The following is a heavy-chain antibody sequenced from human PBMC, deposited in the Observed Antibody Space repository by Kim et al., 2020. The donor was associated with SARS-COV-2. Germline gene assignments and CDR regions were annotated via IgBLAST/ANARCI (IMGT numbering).Heavy chain of an antibody. Sequence: SETLSLTCTVSGGPVSTSNHFWGWIRQSPGKGLEWIASFYYGGTTYYNPSLKSRVTLSVDASKNQFSLKVTSVTLADTAMYYCARQGQSFCDYGHFDYWG. V-gene: IGHV4-39*01. J-gene: IGHJ4*01. CDR3: ARQGQSFCDYGHFDY. D-gene: IGHD4-17*01. CDR1: GGPVSTSNHF. CDR2: FYYGGTT.